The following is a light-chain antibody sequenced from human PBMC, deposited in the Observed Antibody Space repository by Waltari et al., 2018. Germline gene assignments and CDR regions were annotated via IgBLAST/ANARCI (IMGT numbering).Light chain of an antibody. CDR1: TSDVGGYAY. V-gene: IGLV2-11*01. J-gene: IGLJ2*01. CDR2: DVT. CDR3: CSYAGSYTHVV. Sequence: QSALTPPRSVSGSPGQSVTISCTVTTSDVGGYAYVSCYQHSPGKAPKLMICDVTKRPSGVPDRFSGSKSGNTASLTISGIQAEDEAYYYCCSYAGSYTHVVFGGGTKLTVL.